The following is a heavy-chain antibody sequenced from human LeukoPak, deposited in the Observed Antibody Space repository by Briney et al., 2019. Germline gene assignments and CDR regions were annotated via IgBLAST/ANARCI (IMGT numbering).Heavy chain of an antibody. J-gene: IGHJ5*01. CDR3: AKEPREYCSSTSCPNWFDS. Sequence: GGSLRLSCAASGFTFNNYAMSWVRQAPGKGLEWVSAISASGGTTYYADSVKGRFTISRDNSENTLFLQMNSLRAEGTAVYYCAKEPREYCSSTSCPNWFDSWGQGTLVTVSS. D-gene: IGHD2-2*01. V-gene: IGHV3-23*01. CDR1: GFTFNNYA. CDR2: ISASGGTT.